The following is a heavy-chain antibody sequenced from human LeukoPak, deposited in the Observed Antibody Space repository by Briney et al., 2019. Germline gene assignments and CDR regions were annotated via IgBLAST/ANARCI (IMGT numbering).Heavy chain of an antibody. D-gene: IGHD3-10*01. V-gene: IGHV1-18*01. Sequence: ASVKVSCKASGYTFTSYGISWVRQAPGQGLEWMGWISAYNGNTNYAQKLQGRVTMTTDTSTNTAYMVLRSLRSDDTAVYYCARDAPRYYYGSGSNFDYWGQGTLVTVSS. J-gene: IGHJ4*02. CDR2: ISAYNGNT. CDR3: ARDAPRYYYGSGSNFDY. CDR1: GYTFTSYG.